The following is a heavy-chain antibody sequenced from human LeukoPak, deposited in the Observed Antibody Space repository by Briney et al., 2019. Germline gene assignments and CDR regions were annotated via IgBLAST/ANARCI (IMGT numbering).Heavy chain of an antibody. V-gene: IGHV4-61*08. D-gene: IGHD5-12*01. CDR1: GDPITSHSDY. J-gene: IGHJ4*02. CDR3: AREYSAFDY. Sequence: PSETLSLTCTVSGDPITSHSDYKWTWIRQPPGKGLEWIGYIYDSGSTNYNPSLKSRVTISVDTSKNQFSLKLTSVTAAGTAVYYCAREYSAFDYWGQGTLVTVSS. CDR2: IYDSGST.